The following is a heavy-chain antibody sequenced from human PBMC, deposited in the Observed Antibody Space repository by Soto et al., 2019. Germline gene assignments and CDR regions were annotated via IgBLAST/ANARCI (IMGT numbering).Heavy chain of an antibody. V-gene: IGHV4-31*03. Sequence: SETLSLTCTVSGGSISSGGYYWSWIRQHPGKGLEWIGYIYYSGSTHYNPSLKSRVTISVDTSKNQFSLKLSSVTAADTAVYYCARWPQLEPRFDYWGQGTLVTVSS. CDR3: ARWPQLEPRFDY. CDR1: GGSISSGGYY. CDR2: IYYSGST. J-gene: IGHJ4*02. D-gene: IGHD1-1*01.